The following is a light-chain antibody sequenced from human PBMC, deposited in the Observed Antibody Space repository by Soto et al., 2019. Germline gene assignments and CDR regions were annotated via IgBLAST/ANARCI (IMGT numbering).Light chain of an antibody. CDR1: QSVSSN. J-gene: IGKJ1*01. V-gene: IGKV3-15*01. CDR2: GAS. CDR3: QQYNNWPSWT. Sequence: EIVWTQSPGTLSLSPGERATLSCRASQSVSSNLAWYQQKPGQAPRLLIYGASTRATGIPARFSGSGSGTEFTLTISSLQSEDFAVYYCQQYNNWPSWTFGQGTKVDI.